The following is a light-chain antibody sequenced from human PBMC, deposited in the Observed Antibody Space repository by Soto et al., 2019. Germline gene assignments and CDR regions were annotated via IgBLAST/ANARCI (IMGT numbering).Light chain of an antibody. V-gene: IGKV3-15*01. J-gene: IGKJ1*01. CDR2: GAS. CDR1: RRISNN. CDR3: QQFNYWPPWT. Sequence: EVVMTQSPATLSVSPGERVTLSCRASRRISNNVAWYQQRPGQTPRLLIYGASTRASGVPARFSGSGFGADFTLTISGLQSEDVAIYYCQQFNYWPPWTFGQGTKVDIK.